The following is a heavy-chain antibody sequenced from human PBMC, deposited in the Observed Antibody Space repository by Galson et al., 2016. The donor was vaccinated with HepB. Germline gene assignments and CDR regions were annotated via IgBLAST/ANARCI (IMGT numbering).Heavy chain of an antibody. V-gene: IGHV4-61*01. CDR1: GGSVTSGPNY. J-gene: IGHJ4*02. CDR2: ITYSRNT. Sequence: ETLSLTCTVSGGSVTSGPNYWSWVRQPPGKGLEWIGYITYSRNTLYTPSLKSRVTISVDTAKNQISLEVNSVTAADTAVYYCARSFKGAHWGQGTLVTVSS. CDR3: ARSFKGAH. D-gene: IGHD1-26*01.